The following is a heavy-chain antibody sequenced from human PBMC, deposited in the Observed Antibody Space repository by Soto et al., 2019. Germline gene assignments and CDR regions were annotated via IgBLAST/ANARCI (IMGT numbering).Heavy chain of an antibody. CDR3: ARGDFYSGDL. CDR1: GFTFRSSW. J-gene: IGHJ5*02. CDR2: INEDEREK. D-gene: IGHD4-4*01. V-gene: IGHV3-7*05. Sequence: EVQLVASGGGLVQPGGSLRLSCVASGFTFRSSWMSWVRQAPGKGLEWVANINEDEREKNYVDSVNGRFTISRDNAKNSLYLQMNSLRAEDTAMYFCARGDFYSGDLWGQGTLVTVSP.